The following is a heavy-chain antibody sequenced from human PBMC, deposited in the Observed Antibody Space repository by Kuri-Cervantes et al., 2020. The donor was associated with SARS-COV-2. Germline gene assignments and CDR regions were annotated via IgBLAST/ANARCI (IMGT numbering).Heavy chain of an antibody. CDR1: GGSISSISYY. D-gene: IGHD2-2*02. V-gene: IGHV4-39*01. J-gene: IGHJ4*02. CDR3: ASSIYCSSTSCYTYGHFDY. Sequence: SETLSLTCTVSGGSISSISYYWGWIRQPPGKGLEWIGSIYYSGSTYYNPSLKSRVTISVDTSKDQFSLKLSSVTAADTAVYYCASSIYCSSTSCYTYGHFDYWGQGTPVTVSS. CDR2: IYYSGST.